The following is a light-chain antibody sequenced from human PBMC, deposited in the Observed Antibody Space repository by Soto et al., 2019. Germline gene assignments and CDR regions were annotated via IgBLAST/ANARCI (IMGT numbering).Light chain of an antibody. Sequence: EIVLTQSPGTLSLSPGERATLSCRASQSVSSSYLAWYQQKPGQAPRLLIYGASSRATGIPDRFSDSGSGTDFTLTISRLEPEDFAVYYCQQYGSSPCTFGPGTKVDIK. CDR1: QSVSSSY. CDR3: QQYGSSPCT. J-gene: IGKJ3*01. V-gene: IGKV3-20*01. CDR2: GAS.